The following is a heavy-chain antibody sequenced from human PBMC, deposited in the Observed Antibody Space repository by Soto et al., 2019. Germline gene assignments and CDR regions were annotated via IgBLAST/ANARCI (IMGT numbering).Heavy chain of an antibody. Sequence: ASVQVSCKAPGYTFTSYGISSARQAPGQGLEWMGWICASTGNTTYAQKLQGRVTMTTATSTSTAYMELRSLGPDDTAVYYCARVVGYCSSTSCSNYYYYGMDVWGQRTTVTVSS. CDR3: ARVVGYCSSTSCSNYYYYGMDV. J-gene: IGHJ6*02. CDR1: GYTFTSYG. D-gene: IGHD2-2*01. CDR2: ICASTGNT. V-gene: IGHV1-18*01.